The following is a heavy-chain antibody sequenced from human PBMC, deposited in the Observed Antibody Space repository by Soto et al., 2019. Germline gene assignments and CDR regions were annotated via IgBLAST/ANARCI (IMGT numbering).Heavy chain of an antibody. CDR3: AKVDSSRDY. D-gene: IGHD6-13*01. CDR2: ISYDGSNK. CDR1: GFTFSSYG. Sequence: QVQLVESGGGVVQPGRSLRLSCAASGFTFSSYGMHWVRQAPGKGLEWVAVISYDGSNKYYADSVKGRFTISRDNSKNTLYLQMNSLRAEDTAVYYCAKVDSSRDYWGQGTLVTVSS. J-gene: IGHJ4*02. V-gene: IGHV3-30*18.